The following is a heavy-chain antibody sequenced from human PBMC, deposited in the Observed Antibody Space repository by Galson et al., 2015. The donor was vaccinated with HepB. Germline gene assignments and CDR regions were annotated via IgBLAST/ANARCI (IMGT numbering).Heavy chain of an antibody. CDR2: IKQDGSEK. CDR3: ATTPQVVPAAIFLPIDY. J-gene: IGHJ4*02. D-gene: IGHD2-2*01. Sequence: SLRLSCAASGFTFSSYWMSWVRQAPGKGLEWVANIKQDGSEKYYVDSVKGRFTISRDNAKNSLYLQMNSLRAEDTAVYYCATTPQVVPAAIFLPIDYWGQGTLVTVSS. CDR1: GFTFSSYW. V-gene: IGHV3-7*03.